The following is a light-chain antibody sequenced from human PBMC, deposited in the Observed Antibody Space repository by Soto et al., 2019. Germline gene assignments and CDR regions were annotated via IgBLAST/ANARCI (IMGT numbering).Light chain of an antibody. CDR2: AAS. V-gene: IGKV1-39*01. CDR3: QQSYSTPKT. J-gene: IGKJ1*01. Sequence: LQTSHPPLSHPPSVRDSIPLNFXESQSISSYLNWYQQKPGKAPKLLIYAASSLQSGVPSRFSGSGSGTDFTLTISSLQPEDFATYYCQQSYSTPKTFGQGAKADIK. CDR1: QSISSY.